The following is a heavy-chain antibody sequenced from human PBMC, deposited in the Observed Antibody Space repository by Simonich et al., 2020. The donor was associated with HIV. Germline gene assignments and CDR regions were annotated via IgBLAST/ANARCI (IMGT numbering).Heavy chain of an antibody. V-gene: IGHV1-2*06. J-gene: IGHJ4*02. Sequence: QVQLVQSGAEVKKPGASVKVSCKASGYRFTGFYMHWVRKAPGQGLEWLGRINPNIGGTDYAQNFQGRVTLTSDTSISTAYMELSGLRSDDTAVYYCASGMMGFDYWGQGTLVTVSS. CDR2: INPNIGGT. CDR3: ASGMMGFDY. CDR1: GYRFTGFY. D-gene: IGHD3-16*01.